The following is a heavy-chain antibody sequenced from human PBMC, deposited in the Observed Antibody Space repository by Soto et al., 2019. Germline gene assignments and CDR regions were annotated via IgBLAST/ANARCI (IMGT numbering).Heavy chain of an antibody. CDR3: ARHPSNFWFDP. CDR2: IYSSGST. D-gene: IGHD4-4*01. V-gene: IGHV4-39*01. J-gene: IGHJ5*02. Sequence: SETLSLTCTVSGGSISSSSYFWGWICQPPGNGLEWIGSIYSSGSTYYNPSLKSRVTVSVDTSKTQFSLKLSSVTAADTAVYYCARHPSNFWFDPWGQGTLVTVSS. CDR1: GGSISSSSYF.